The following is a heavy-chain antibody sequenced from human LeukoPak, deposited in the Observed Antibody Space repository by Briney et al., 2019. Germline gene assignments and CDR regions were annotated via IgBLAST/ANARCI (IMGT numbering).Heavy chain of an antibody. Sequence: GGSLRLSCAASGFTFSDYYMSWIRQAPGKGLEWVSYISSSGSTIYYADSVKGRFTISRDNAKSSLYLQMNSLRAEDTAVYYCAKQGDFWSGTLNWFDPWGQGTLVTVSS. CDR3: AKQGDFWSGTLNWFDP. CDR2: ISSSGSTI. J-gene: IGHJ5*02. V-gene: IGHV3-11*01. D-gene: IGHD3-3*01. CDR1: GFTFSDYY.